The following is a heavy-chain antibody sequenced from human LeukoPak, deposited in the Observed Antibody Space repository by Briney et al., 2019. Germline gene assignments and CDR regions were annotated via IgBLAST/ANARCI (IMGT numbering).Heavy chain of an antibody. V-gene: IGHV4-39*01. CDR1: GGSISSSSYY. CDR3: ARQARTIY. CDR2: LYYSGST. Sequence: PSETLSLTCTASGGSISSSSYYWGWIRQPPGKGLEWVGSLYYSGSTYYNPSLKSRVTISVDTSKNQFSLKLSSVTAADTAVYYCARQARTIYWGQGTLVTVSS. D-gene: IGHD4/OR15-4a*01. J-gene: IGHJ4*02.